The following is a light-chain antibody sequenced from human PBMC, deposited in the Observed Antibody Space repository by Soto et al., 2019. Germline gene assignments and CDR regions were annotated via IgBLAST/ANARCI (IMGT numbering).Light chain of an antibody. CDR1: QSINWY. CDR3: QQHYITPWT. Sequence: DIQMTHSPSSLSASVGDRVTITCWASQSINWYLNWYQQKPGKAPNLLIYAASSLQSGVPSRFSGSGSGTDFTPTISSLQSEDFATYYCQQHYITPWTFGQGTKVDIK. CDR2: AAS. J-gene: IGKJ1*01. V-gene: IGKV1-39*01.